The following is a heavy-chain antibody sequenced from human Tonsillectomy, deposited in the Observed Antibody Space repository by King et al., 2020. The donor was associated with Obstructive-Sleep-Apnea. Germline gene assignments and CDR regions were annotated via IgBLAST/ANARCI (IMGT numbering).Heavy chain of an antibody. J-gene: IGHJ4*02. CDR2: IYYSGNT. CDR3: ARVTGTYYPLDY. Sequence: QLQESGPGLVKPSETLSLTCTVSGGSISSYYWSWIRQPPGKGLEWIGNIYYSGNTHYNPSLMSRVTISVDTSKNQFSLNLNSVTAADTAIYYCARVTGTYYPLDYWGQGTLVTVSS. V-gene: IGHV4-59*01. CDR1: GGSISSYY. D-gene: IGHD1-26*01.